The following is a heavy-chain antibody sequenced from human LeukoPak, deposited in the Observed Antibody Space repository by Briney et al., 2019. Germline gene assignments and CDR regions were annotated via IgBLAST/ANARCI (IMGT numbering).Heavy chain of an antibody. CDR1: GFTVSSNY. CDR3: ARDDTQRYLDAFEI. Sequence: GGSLRLSCAASGFTVSSNYMSWVRQAPGKGLEWVSVIFGDGSTYYADSVKGRFTVSSDNSKNTVYLQMNSLRAEDTAVYYCARDDTQRYLDAFEIWGQGTMVTVSS. D-gene: IGHD1-26*01. V-gene: IGHV3-66*02. J-gene: IGHJ3*02. CDR2: IFGDGST.